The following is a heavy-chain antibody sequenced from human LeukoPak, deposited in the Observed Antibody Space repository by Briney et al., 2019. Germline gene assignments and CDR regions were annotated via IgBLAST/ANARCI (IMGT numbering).Heavy chain of an antibody. CDR2: INWNGGST. CDR3: ARVLRWGYYFDY. D-gene: IGHD2-21*01. V-gene: IGHV3-20*04. Sequence: GGSLRLSCAASGFTFDDYGMSWVRQSPGKGLEWVSGINWNGGSTGYADSVRGRFTISRDNAKNSLYLQMNSLRAEDTALYYCARVLRWGYYFDYWGQGTLVTVSS. J-gene: IGHJ4*02. CDR1: GFTFDDYG.